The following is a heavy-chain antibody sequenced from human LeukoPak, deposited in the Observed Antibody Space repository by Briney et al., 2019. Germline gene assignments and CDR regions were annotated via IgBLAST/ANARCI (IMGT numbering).Heavy chain of an antibody. Sequence: ASVKVSCKASGYTFTGYYMHWVRQAPGQGLKWMGWINPNSGGTNYAQKFQGRVTMTRDTSISTAYMELSRLRSDDTAVYYCASPLDSSGYTFDYWGQGTLVTVSS. CDR2: INPNSGGT. CDR3: ASPLDSSGYTFDY. CDR1: GYTFTGYY. V-gene: IGHV1-2*02. D-gene: IGHD3-22*01. J-gene: IGHJ4*02.